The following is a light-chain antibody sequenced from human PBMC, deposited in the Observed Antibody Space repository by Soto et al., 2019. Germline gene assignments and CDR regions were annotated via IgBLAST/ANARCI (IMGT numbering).Light chain of an antibody. CDR1: QSVSSSY. Sequence: EIVFAQSPGALCLSPGERATLSCRASQSVSSSYLAWYQQKPGQAPRILIYAASSRATGIPDRFSGSGSGTDFSLTINRLEPEDSAVYYCQQYDTSPRTFGQGTKVDIK. J-gene: IGKJ1*01. CDR3: QQYDTSPRT. CDR2: AAS. V-gene: IGKV3-20*01.